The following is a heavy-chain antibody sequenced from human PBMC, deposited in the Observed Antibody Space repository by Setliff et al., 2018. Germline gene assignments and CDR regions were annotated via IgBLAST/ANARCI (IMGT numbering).Heavy chain of an antibody. V-gene: IGHV4-61*09. J-gene: IGHJ4*02. CDR3: ARSLGSGSYYNSRPFYSDY. CDR1: GGSISSGSNY. Sequence: PSETLSLTCTVSGGSISSGSNYWSWIRQPAGRGLEWIGHIDPSGNTDYHPSLKSRVTISGDTSKNQFSLKLTSVTAADTAVYFCARSLGSGSYYNSRPFYSDYWGQGTLVTVSS. CDR2: IDPSGNT. D-gene: IGHD3-10*01.